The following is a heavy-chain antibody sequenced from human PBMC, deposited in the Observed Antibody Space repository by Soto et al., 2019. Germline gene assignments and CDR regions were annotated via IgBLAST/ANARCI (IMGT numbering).Heavy chain of an antibody. CDR3: ARENSGLDAFDI. V-gene: IGHV4-31*03. J-gene: IGHJ3*02. CDR2: IYYSGST. Sequence: QVQLQESGPGLVKPSQTLSLTCTVSGGSISSGGYYWSWIRQHPGKGLEWIGYIYYSGSTYYNPSLKGRVTISVDTSKNQFSLKMSSVTAADTAVYYCARENSGLDAFDIWGQGTMVTVSS. D-gene: IGHD5-12*01. CDR1: GGSISSGGYY.